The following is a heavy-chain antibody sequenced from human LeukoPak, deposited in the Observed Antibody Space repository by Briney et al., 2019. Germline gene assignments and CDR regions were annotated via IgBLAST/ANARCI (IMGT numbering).Heavy chain of an antibody. J-gene: IGHJ2*01. CDR3: ARLTSSWYQDWYFDL. Sequence: SETLSLTRTVSGGSPSGYDWSCIPQPAGKGLEWSGRIYTSGRAKYNTSIQSRVTMSLGTSKKQFSLELSSVTATDTAVYYCARLTSSWYQDWYFDLWGRGTLVTVSS. V-gene: IGHV4-4*07. CDR2: IYTSGRA. CDR1: GGSPSGYD. D-gene: IGHD6-13*01.